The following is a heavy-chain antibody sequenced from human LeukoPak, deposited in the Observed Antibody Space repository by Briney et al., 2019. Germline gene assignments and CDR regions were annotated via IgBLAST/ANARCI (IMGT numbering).Heavy chain of an antibody. CDR1: GFTFSSYE. D-gene: IGHD2-15*01. Sequence: QPGGSLRLSCAASGFTFSSYEMNWDRQAPGKGLEWVSYISSSGSTIYYADSVKGRFTISRDNAKNSLYLQMNSLRAEDTAVYYCARDFSGPKVVVAATGDYWGQGTLATVSS. CDR2: ISSSGSTI. V-gene: IGHV3-48*03. J-gene: IGHJ4*02. CDR3: ARDFSGPKVVVAATGDY.